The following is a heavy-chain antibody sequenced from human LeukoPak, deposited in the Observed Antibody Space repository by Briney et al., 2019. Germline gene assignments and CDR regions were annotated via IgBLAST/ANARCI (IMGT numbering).Heavy chain of an antibody. V-gene: IGHV1-46*01. CDR3: ARERTTVTTSSYFDY. CDR2: INPSGGST. J-gene: IGHJ4*02. D-gene: IGHD4-17*01. CDR1: GYTFTSYY. Sequence: RGASVTVSCKASGYTFTSYYMHWVRQAPGQGLEWMGVINPSGGSTIYAQKFQGRVTMTRESSTSTVYMELSSLRSEDPAVYYCARERTTVTTSSYFDYWGQGTLVTVSS.